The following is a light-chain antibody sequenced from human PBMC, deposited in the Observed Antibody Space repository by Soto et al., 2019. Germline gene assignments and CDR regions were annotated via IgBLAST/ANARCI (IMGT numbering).Light chain of an antibody. V-gene: IGLV2-8*01. CDR1: SSDVGAYIF. Sequence: QSVLTQPPSASGSPGQSVTISCTGTSSDVGAYIFVSWYQQHPGKAPKLMIYDVNRRPSGVPDRFSGSKSGNTASLTVSGLQAEDEADYYCTSYAGDNNYLFGTGTKVTVL. CDR2: DVN. CDR3: TSYAGDNNYL. J-gene: IGLJ1*01.